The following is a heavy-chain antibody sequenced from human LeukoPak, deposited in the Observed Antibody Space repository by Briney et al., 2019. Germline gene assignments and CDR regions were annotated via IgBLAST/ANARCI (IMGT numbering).Heavy chain of an antibody. Sequence: GGSLRLSCAASGFTFSSYAISWVRQAPGKGLEWVSAISGSGGSTYYADSVKGRFTIPRDNSKNTLYLQMNSLRAEDTAVYYCAKDRASSGWYGAHDYWGQGTLVTVSS. CDR1: GFTFSSYA. CDR2: ISGSGGST. V-gene: IGHV3-23*01. J-gene: IGHJ4*02. D-gene: IGHD6-19*01. CDR3: AKDRASSGWYGAHDY.